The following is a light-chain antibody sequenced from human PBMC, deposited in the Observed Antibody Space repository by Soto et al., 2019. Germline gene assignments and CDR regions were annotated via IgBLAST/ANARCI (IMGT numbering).Light chain of an antibody. Sequence: QSALTQPASVSGSPGQSITISCTGTSSDVGGYNYVSWYQQHPGKAPILMIYDVSNRPSGVSNRFSGSKSGNPASLTISGLQAEDEADYYWSSYTSSSVVFGGGTKLTVL. CDR2: DVS. V-gene: IGLV2-14*01. J-gene: IGLJ2*01. CDR3: SSYTSSSVV. CDR1: SSDVGGYNY.